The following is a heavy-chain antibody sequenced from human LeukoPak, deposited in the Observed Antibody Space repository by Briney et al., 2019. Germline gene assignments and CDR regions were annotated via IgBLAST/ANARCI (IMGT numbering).Heavy chain of an antibody. J-gene: IGHJ5*02. CDR3: AREIAAAGYNWFDP. CDR1: GGTFSSYA. D-gene: IGHD6-13*01. V-gene: IGHV1-69*05. Sequence: ASVKVSCKASGGTFSSYAISWVRQAPGQGLEWMGGIIPIFGTANYAQKFQGRVTITTDESTSTAYMEPSSLRSEDTAVYYCAREIAAAGYNWFDPWGQGTLVTVSS. CDR2: IIPIFGTA.